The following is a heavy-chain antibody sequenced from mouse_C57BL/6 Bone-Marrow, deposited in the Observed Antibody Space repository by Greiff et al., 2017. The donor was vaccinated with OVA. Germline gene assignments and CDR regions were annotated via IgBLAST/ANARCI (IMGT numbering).Heavy chain of an antibody. V-gene: IGHV5-6*01. CDR2: ISSGGSYT. J-gene: IGHJ2*01. CDR1: GFTFSSYG. CDR3: GRQCDVYFDY. Sequence: EVMLVESGGDLVKPGGSLKLSCAASGFTFSSYGMSWVRQTPDKRLEWVATISSGGSYTYYPDSVKGGVTISRDNAKNTLYLQTRRLKADDTAMYYCGRQCDVYFDYWGQGTTLTVSS. D-gene: IGHD2-13*01.